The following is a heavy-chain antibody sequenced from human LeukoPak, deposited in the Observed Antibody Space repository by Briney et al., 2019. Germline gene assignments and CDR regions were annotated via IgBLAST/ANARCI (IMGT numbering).Heavy chain of an antibody. CDR1: GGSISSSSYY. CDR3: ARDWEVGAIKAVDAFDI. D-gene: IGHD1-26*01. CDR2: IYSSGST. Sequence: SETLSLTCTVSGGSISSSSYYWGWIRQPPGKGLEWIGRIYSSGSTNYNPSLKSRVTMSVDTSKNQFSLKLSSVTAADTAVFYCARDWEVGAIKAVDAFDIWGQGTVVTVSS. J-gene: IGHJ3*02. V-gene: IGHV4-39*07.